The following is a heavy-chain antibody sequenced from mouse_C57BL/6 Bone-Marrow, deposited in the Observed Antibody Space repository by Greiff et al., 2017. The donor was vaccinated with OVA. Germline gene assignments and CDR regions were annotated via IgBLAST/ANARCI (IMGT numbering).Heavy chain of an antibody. CDR3: AKKGYYGSRGAMDY. D-gene: IGHD1-1*01. CDR1: GFSLTSYG. CDR2: IWRGGST. Sequence: VHLVESGPGLVQPSQSLSITCTASGFSLTSYGVHWVRQSPGKGLEWLGVIWRGGSTAYYAAFMSRLSTTKDNSKSQVFFKMNSLQADDTAIYYCAKKGYYGSRGAMDYWGQGTSVTVSS. J-gene: IGHJ4*01. V-gene: IGHV2-5*01.